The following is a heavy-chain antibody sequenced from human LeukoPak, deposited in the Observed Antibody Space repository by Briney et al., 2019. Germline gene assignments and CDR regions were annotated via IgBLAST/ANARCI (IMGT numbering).Heavy chain of an antibody. J-gene: IGHJ2*01. CDR3: ARGQYHLLYWYFDL. CDR2: IYSSGST. D-gene: IGHD2-2*01. Sequence: SETLSLTCTVSGGSISSYYWSWIRQPAGKGLEWIGRIYSSGSTNYNPSLKSRVTMSVDMSKYQFSLKLSSVTAADTAVYYCARGQYHLLYWYFDLWGRGTLVTVSS. CDR1: GGSISSYY. V-gene: IGHV4-4*07.